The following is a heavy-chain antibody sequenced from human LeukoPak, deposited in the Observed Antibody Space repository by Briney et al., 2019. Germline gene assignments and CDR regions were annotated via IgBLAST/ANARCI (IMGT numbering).Heavy chain of an antibody. D-gene: IGHD2-15*01. CDR3: ARVGYCSGDRCYLHFDY. CDR1: GYTFTGYY. CDR2: INPNSGGT. Sequence: GASVKVSCKASGYTFTGYYMHWVRQAPGQGLEWMGWINPNSGGTNSAQKFQGRVTMTRDTSISTAYMVLSRLRSDDTAVYYCARVGYCSGDRCYLHFDYWGQGTLVTVSS. J-gene: IGHJ4*02. V-gene: IGHV1-2*02.